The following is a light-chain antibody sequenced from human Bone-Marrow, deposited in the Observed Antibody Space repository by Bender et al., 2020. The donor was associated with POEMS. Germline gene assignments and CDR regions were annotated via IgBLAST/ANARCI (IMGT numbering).Light chain of an antibody. CDR2: DDS. Sequence: SYVMTQPPSVSVAPGQTASITCGGHNIGNTYVHWYQQKPGQAPVLVVSDDSDRPSGIPERFSGSNSGDTATLIITRVEAGDEADYYCQLWDSRSDQVVFGGGTQLTVL. CDR3: QLWDSRSDQVV. J-gene: IGLJ7*01. V-gene: IGLV3-21*02. CDR1: NIGNTY.